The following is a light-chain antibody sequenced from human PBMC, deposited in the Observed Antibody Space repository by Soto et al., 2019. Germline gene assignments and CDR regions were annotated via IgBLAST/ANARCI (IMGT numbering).Light chain of an antibody. CDR3: NSYTSTNTHV. Sequence: QSALTQPPSVSGSPGQSVTISCTGTSSDVGSYNRVSWYQQPPGTAPKLMIYEVSNRPSGVPDRFSGSKSGNTASLTISGLQAEDEADYYCNSYTSTNTHVFGTETKVTVL. J-gene: IGLJ1*01. CDR2: EVS. CDR1: SSDVGSYNR. V-gene: IGLV2-18*02.